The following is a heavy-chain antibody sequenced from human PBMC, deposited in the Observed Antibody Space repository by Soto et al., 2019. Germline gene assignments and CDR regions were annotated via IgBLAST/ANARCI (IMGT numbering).Heavy chain of an antibody. V-gene: IGHV1-2*04. Sequence: ASVKVSCKVSGYTLTELSMHWVRQAPGKGLEWMGGINPDDGDTIYAQKFQGWVTMTRDTSISTAYMELSRLRSDDTAVYYCARDPGYYDSSGYFSYYGMDVWGQGTTVTVSS. CDR3: ARDPGYYDSSGYFSYYGMDV. CDR2: INPDDGDT. D-gene: IGHD3-22*01. CDR1: GYTLTELS. J-gene: IGHJ6*02.